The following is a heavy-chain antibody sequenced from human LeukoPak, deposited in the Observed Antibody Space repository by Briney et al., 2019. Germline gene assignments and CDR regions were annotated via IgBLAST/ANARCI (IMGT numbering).Heavy chain of an antibody. CDR2: IYYSGST. CDR1: GGSISSYY. D-gene: IGHD1-26*01. Sequence: SETLSLTFTVSGGSISSYYGSGIRQPPGKGLEWIGYIYYSGSTNYNPSLKSRVTVSLDTSKNQFSLKLSSVTAADTAVYYCARGATPYYYFDYWGQGTLVTVSS. V-gene: IGHV4-59*01. J-gene: IGHJ4*02. CDR3: ARGATPYYYFDY.